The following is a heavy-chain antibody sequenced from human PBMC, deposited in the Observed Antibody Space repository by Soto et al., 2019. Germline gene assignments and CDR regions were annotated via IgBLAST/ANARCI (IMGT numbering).Heavy chain of an antibody. J-gene: IGHJ4*02. D-gene: IGHD3-9*01. Sequence: QVYLVQSETEVKKPGSSVKVSCKASGGTFSSYGISWVRLVPGQGLEWMGGIMPVFDIVNYAQKFQGRVRLSADKSTSTAYMELSSLRSDDTAVYYCTRYYDILTGYFASWGQGTLVTVSS. CDR3: TRYYDILTGYFAS. V-gene: IGHV1-69*17. CDR2: IMPVFDIV. CDR1: GGTFSSYG.